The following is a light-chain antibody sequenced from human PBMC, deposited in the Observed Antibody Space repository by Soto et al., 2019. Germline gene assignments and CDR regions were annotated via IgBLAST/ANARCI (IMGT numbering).Light chain of an antibody. CDR1: ESISST. V-gene: IGKV3-15*01. Sequence: EIVLTQSPGTLSLSPGERATLSCRASESISSTYLAWYQQKPGQTPRLLIYDASTRATGIPARFSGSGSGTDFTLTISSLQSEDFAIYYCQHYDNWPPVTFGQGTRLEIK. CDR2: DAS. J-gene: IGKJ5*01. CDR3: QHYDNWPPVT.